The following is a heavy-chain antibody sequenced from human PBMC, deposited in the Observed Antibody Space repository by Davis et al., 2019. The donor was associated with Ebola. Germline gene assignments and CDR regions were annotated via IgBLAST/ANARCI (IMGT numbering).Heavy chain of an antibody. D-gene: IGHD5-12*01. J-gene: IGHJ6*02. CDR1: GFTFRNAW. CDR2: IKSKSEGGTT. Sequence: GESLKISCAASGFTFRNAWMTWVRQAPGKGLEWVARIKSKSEGGTTDYVGTVNGRFTISRDDSRNMLYLQMSSLKTGDTAVYYCATEGGDSGQLDFWGHGAKVSVSS. V-gene: IGHV3-15*01. CDR3: ATEGGDSGQLDF.